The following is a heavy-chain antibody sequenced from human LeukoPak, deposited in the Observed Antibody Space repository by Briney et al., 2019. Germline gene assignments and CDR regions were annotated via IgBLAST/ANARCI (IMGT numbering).Heavy chain of an antibody. CDR1: GFTVSSNY. CDR3: AREKGYYYDY. D-gene: IGHD3-3*01. V-gene: IGHV3-53*04. CDR2: IYSGGST. J-gene: IGHJ4*02. Sequence: GGSLRLSCAASGFTVSSNYMSWVRQAPGKGLEWVSVIYSGGSTFYADSVKGRFTISRHNSKNTLYLQMNSLRAEDTAVYYCAREKGYYYDYWGQGTLVTVSS.